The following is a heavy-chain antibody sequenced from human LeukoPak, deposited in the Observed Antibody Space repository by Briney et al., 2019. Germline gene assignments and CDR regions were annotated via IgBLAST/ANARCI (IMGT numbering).Heavy chain of an antibody. J-gene: IGHJ1*01. CDR2: IWYDGSNK. CDR3: ARGASDTAMVGYFQH. Sequence: GRSLRLSCAASGFTFSNYGMHWVRQAPGKGLEWVAVIWYDGSNKYYADSVKGRFTISRDNSKIILYLQINSLRAEDTAVYYCARGASDTAMVGYFQHWGQGTLSPSPQ. V-gene: IGHV3-33*01. CDR1: GFTFSNYG. D-gene: IGHD5-18*01.